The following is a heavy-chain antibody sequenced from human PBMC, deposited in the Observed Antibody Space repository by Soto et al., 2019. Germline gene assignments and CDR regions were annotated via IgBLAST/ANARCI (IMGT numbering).Heavy chain of an antibody. J-gene: IGHJ5*02. CDR3: ARGVRSEYSSSSGSYCFDP. D-gene: IGHD6-6*01. Sequence: SETLSLTCAVYGGSFSGYYWSWIRQPPGKGLEWIGEINHSGSTNYNPSLKSRVTISVDTSKNQFSLKLSSVTAADTAVYYCARGVRSEYSSSSGSYCFDPWGQGTLVTVPS. V-gene: IGHV4-34*01. CDR2: INHSGST. CDR1: GGSFSGYY.